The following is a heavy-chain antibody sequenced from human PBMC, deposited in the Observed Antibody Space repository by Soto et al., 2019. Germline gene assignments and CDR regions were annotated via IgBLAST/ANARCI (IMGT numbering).Heavy chain of an antibody. CDR2: INHSAST. V-gene: IGHV4-34*01. D-gene: IGHD3-9*01. J-gene: IGHJ4*02. CDR1: GGYFSGYD. Sequence: SETLSLTCAVYGGYFSGYDWSWIRQPPGKGLAWIGEINHSASTNYNPSLRSRVTISVDTSKNQFSLKLSSVTAADTAVYYCARIELRYDPSGYFDYWGQGTLVTVSS. CDR3: ARIELRYDPSGYFDY.